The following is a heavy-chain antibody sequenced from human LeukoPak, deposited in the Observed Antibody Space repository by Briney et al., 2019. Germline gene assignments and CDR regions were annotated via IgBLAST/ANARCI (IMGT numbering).Heavy chain of an antibody. J-gene: IGHJ4*02. D-gene: IGHD4-23*01. CDR1: GFTFSSCA. V-gene: IGHV3-74*01. CDR2: INSDGSTT. CDR3: ARVYGGNTPFDY. Sequence: GGSLRLSCAASGFTFSSCAMSWVRQAPGKGLVWVSRINSDGSTTSYADSVKGRFTISRDNAKNTLYLQMDSLRAEDTAVYYCARVYGGNTPFDYWGQGTLVTVSS.